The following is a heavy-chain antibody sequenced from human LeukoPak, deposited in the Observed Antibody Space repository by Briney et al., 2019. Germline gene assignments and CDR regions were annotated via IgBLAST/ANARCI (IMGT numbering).Heavy chain of an antibody. CDR3: ARYSPRYCSGTTCHTYYFDY. J-gene: IGHJ4*02. V-gene: IGHV4-34*01. D-gene: IGHD2-2*01. CDR1: GGSLSGYY. Sequence: KASETLSLTCAVYGGSLSGYYWSWIRQPPGKGLEWIGEVNDSGSTNYNPSLKRRVSISSDTSKNQFFLKLSSVTAADTAVYYCARYSPRYCSGTTCHTYYFDYWGQGTLVTVSS. CDR2: VNDSGST.